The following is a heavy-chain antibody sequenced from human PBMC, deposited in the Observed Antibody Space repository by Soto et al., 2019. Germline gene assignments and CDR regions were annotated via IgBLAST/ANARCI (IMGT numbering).Heavy chain of an antibody. CDR2: IYSGGST. Sequence: GGSLRLSCAASGFTVSSNYMSWVRQAPGKGLEWVSVIYSGGSTYYADSVKGRFTISRDNAKNSLYLQMNSLRAEDTAVYYCARDQLYYNDISGRPLNAFDVWGQGTMVTVSS. CDR3: ARDQLYYNDISGRPLNAFDV. J-gene: IGHJ3*01. CDR1: GFTVSSNY. D-gene: IGHD3-22*01. V-gene: IGHV3-53*01.